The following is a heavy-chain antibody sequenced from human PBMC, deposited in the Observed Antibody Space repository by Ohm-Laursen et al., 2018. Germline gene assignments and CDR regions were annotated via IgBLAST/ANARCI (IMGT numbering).Heavy chain of an antibody. J-gene: IGHJ2*01. CDR2: IWYDGSNE. CDR3: ARGQYYYDSSGFGFWYFDL. Sequence: SLRLSCTASGFTFSSYGMHWVRQAPGKGLAWVVVIWYDGSNEYYADSVKGRFTISRDNSKNTLYLQMNSLRAEDTAVYYCARGQYYYDSSGFGFWYFDLWGRGTLVTASS. CDR1: GFTFSSYG. D-gene: IGHD3-22*01. V-gene: IGHV3-33*08.